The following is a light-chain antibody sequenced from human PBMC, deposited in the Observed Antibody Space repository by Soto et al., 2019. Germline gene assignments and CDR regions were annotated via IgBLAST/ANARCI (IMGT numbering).Light chain of an antibody. CDR1: QSVSSN. CDR2: GAS. J-gene: IGKJ3*01. CDR3: QQYNNWPPSFT. V-gene: IGKV3-15*01. Sequence: EIVMTQSPATLSVSPGERATLSCRASQSVSSNLAWYQQKPGQIPRLLIYGASTRATGIPARFSGSGSGTEFTLTISSLQSEDFAVYYCQQYNNWPPSFTFGPGTKVDFK.